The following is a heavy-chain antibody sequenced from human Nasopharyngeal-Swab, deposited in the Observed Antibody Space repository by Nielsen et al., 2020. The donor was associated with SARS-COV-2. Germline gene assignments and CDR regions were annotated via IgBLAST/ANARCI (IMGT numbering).Heavy chain of an antibody. CDR1: GFTFSDYY. D-gene: IGHD1-14*01. CDR2: IYSGGNT. V-gene: IGHV3-53*01. CDR3: ARGVNPPPDY. Sequence: GGSLRLSCAASGFTFSDYYMTWVRQAPGKGLEWVSIIYSGGNTYHADSVKGRFTISRDNSKNTPFLQMNSLRADDTAVYYCARGVNPPPDYWGQGTLVIVSS. J-gene: IGHJ4*02.